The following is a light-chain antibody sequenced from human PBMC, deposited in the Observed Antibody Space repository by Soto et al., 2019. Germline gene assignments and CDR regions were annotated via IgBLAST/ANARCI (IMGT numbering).Light chain of an antibody. V-gene: IGLV2-11*01. CDR2: GVS. J-gene: IGLJ1*01. CDR3: CSYAGSYTFGV. CDR1: SSDVGGHNY. Sequence: QSALTQPRSVSGSPGQSVTISCTGTSSDVGGHNYVSWYQQHPGKAPKLMIYGVSKRPSGVPDRFSGSKSGNTASLTISGLQAEDEADYYCCSYAGSYTFGVFGTGTKVTVL.